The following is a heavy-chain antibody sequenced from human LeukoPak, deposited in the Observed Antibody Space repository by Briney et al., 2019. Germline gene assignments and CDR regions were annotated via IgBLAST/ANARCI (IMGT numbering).Heavy chain of an antibody. CDR2: IYYSGST. Sequence: PSETLSLTCTVSGDSISNYYWGWIRQPPGKGLEWIGSIYYSGSTYYNPSLKSRVTISVDTSKNQFSLKLSSVTAADTAVYYCARDLGLLITMIVVVPGAFDIWGQGTMVTVSS. CDR3: ARDLGLLITMIVVVPGAFDI. D-gene: IGHD3-22*01. J-gene: IGHJ3*02. V-gene: IGHV4-39*07. CDR1: GDSISNYY.